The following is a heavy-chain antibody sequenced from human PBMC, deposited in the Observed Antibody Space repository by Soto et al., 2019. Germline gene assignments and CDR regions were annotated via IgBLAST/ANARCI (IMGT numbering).Heavy chain of an antibody. J-gene: IGHJ4*02. CDR1: GGSISSYY. V-gene: IGHV4-59*01. Sequence: SETLSLTCTVSGGSISSYYWSWIRQPPGKGLGWIGYIYYSGSTKYNPSLESRVTISVDTSKNQFSLKLISVTAADTAAYYCASVKNWNVFDYWGQGTLVTVSS. CDR3: ASVKNWNVFDY. D-gene: IGHD1-1*01. CDR2: IYYSGST.